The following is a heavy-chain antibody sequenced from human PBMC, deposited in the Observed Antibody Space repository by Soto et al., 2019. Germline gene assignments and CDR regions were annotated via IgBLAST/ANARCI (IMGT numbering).Heavy chain of an antibody. CDR2: IYTSGST. CDR3: ARDPPIAGNVNWFDP. V-gene: IGHV4-4*07. D-gene: IGHD2-15*01. Sequence: PSETLSLTCTVSGGSISSYDLSWIRHPAGKGLEWIGRIYTSGSTNYNPSLKSRVTMSVDTSKNQFSLKLSSVTAADTAVYYCARDPPIAGNVNWFDPWGQGTLVTVSS. CDR1: GGSISSYD. J-gene: IGHJ5*02.